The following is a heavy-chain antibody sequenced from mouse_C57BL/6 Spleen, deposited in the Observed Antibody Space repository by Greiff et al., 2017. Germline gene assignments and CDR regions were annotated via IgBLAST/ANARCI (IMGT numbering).Heavy chain of an antibody. D-gene: IGHD2-3*01. CDR3: AREGVYDGYYFDY. CDR1: GYTFTDYY. CDR2: IYPGSGNT. Sequence: QVQLQQSGAELVRPGASVKLSCKASGYTFTDYYINWVKQRPGQGLEWIARIYPGSGNTYYNEKFKGKATLTAEKSSSTAYMQLSSLTSEDSAVYFCAREGVYDGYYFDYWGQGTTLTVSS. V-gene: IGHV1-76*01. J-gene: IGHJ2*01.